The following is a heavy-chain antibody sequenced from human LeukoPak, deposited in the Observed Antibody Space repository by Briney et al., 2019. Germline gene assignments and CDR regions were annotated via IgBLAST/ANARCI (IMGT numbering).Heavy chain of an antibody. J-gene: IGHJ4*02. CDR3: ARQELLGVFDY. Sequence: QPGGSLRLSCAASGFTLSSYEMNWVRQAPGKGLEWVSYISSSGSTIYYADSVKGRFTISRDNAKNSLYLQMNSLRAEDTAVYYCARQELLGVFDYWGQGTLVTVSS. V-gene: IGHV3-48*03. D-gene: IGHD1-26*01. CDR1: GFTLSSYE. CDR2: ISSSGSTI.